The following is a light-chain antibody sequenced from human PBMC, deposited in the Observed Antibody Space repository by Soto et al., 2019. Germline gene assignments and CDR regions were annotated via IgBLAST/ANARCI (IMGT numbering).Light chain of an antibody. CDR3: QQSYSAPLT. J-gene: IGKJ4*01. V-gene: IGKV1-39*01. CDR1: QSINSY. CDR2: DAS. Sequence: DIQMTQSPLSLSASVGDRVTITCRASQSINSYLNWYQQKPGKAPKLLIYDASSLQSGVPSRFSGSTSGTDFTLTVSSLQPEDFATYYCQQSYSAPLTFGGGTKVEI.